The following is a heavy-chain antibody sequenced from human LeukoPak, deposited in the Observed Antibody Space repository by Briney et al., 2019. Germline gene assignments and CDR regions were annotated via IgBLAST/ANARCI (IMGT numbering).Heavy chain of an antibody. J-gene: IGHJ4*02. V-gene: IGHV5-10-1*01. CDR2: IDPSDSYT. CDR3: ARQSYYYGSGSYYEQDY. CDR1: GYSFTSCW. Sequence: GESLRISCQGSGYSFTSCWISWVRQMPGKGLEWMGRIDPSDSYTNYSPSFQGHVTISADKSISTAYLQWSSLKASDTAMYYCARQSYYYGSGSYYEQDYWGQGTLVTVSS. D-gene: IGHD3-10*01.